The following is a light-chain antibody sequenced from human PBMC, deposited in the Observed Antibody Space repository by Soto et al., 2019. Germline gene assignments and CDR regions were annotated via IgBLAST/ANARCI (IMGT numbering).Light chain of an antibody. CDR1: SSNIGSNP. CDR3: AAWDDSLNGLV. Sequence: QPVLTQPPSASGTPGQRVTISCSGSSSNIGSNPVNWYQQLPGTAPKLLIYNNNQRPSGVPDRFSGSMSGTSASLAISGLQSEDEADYYCAAWDDSLNGLVFGTGTKLTVL. V-gene: IGLV1-44*01. CDR2: NNN. J-gene: IGLJ1*01.